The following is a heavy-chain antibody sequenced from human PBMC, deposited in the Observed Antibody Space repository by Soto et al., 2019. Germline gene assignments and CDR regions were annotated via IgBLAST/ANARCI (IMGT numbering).Heavy chain of an antibody. CDR3: ARASSLFRFGH. V-gene: IGHV4-34*01. Sequence: SETLSLTCAVYGGSFSGYYWSWIRQPPGKGLEWIGEIYHSGSTNYNPSLKSRVTISVDTSKNQFSLKLTSVTAADTATYYCARASSLFRFGHWGQGFQVTVSS. CDR1: GGSFSGYY. J-gene: IGHJ4*02. CDR2: IYHSGST.